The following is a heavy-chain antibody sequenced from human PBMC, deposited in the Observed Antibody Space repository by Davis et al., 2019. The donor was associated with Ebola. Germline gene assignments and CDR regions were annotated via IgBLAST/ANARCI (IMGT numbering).Heavy chain of an antibody. J-gene: IGHJ4*02. CDR3: TTGTYYYDSSGYYYFDY. V-gene: IGHV3-15*07. CDR2: IKSKTDGGTT. CDR1: GFTFSNAW. D-gene: IGHD3-22*01. Sequence: GESLKISCAASGFTFSNAWMNWVRQAPGKGLEWVGRIKSKTDGGTTDYAAPVKGRFTISRDDSKNTLYLQMNSLKTEDTAVYYCTTGTYYYDSSGYYYFDYWGQGTLVTVSS.